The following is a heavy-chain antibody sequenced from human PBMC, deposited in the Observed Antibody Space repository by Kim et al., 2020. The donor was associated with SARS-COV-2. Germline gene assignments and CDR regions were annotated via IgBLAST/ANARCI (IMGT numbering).Heavy chain of an antibody. D-gene: IGHD6-6*01. CDR2: ISYDGSNK. CDR3: AKASLQYNWYFDL. CDR1: GFTFSSYG. V-gene: IGHV3-30*18. Sequence: GGSLRLSCAASGFTFSSYGMHWVRQAPGKGLEWVPVISYDGSNKYYADSVKGRFTISRDNSKNTLYLQMNSLRAEDTAVYYCAKASLQYNWYFDLWGRGTLVTVSS. J-gene: IGHJ2*01.